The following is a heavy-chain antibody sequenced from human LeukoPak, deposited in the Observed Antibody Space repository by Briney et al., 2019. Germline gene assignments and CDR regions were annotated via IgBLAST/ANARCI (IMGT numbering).Heavy chain of an antibody. CDR1: GYTLTELS. Sequence: ASVKVSCKVSGYTLTELSMHWVRQAPGKGLEWMGGFDPEDGETIYAQKFQGRVTMTEDTSTDTAYMELSSLRSEDTAVYYCATSHRFSSSWSGINWFDPWGQGTLVTVSS. J-gene: IGHJ5*02. D-gene: IGHD6-13*01. V-gene: IGHV1-24*01. CDR2: FDPEDGET. CDR3: ATSHRFSSSWSGINWFDP.